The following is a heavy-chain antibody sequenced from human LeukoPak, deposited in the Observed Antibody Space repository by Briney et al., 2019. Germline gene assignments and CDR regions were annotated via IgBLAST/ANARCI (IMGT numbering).Heavy chain of an antibody. Sequence: SETLSLTCTVSGGSISSYYWSWIRQPPGKGLEWIGYIYYSGSTNYNPSLKSRVTISVDTSKNQFSLKLSSVTAADTAVYYCARHGGWLAPFGNWGQGTLVTVSS. D-gene: IGHD3-16*01. CDR1: GGSISSYY. V-gene: IGHV4-59*01. CDR3: ARHGGWLAPFGN. J-gene: IGHJ1*01. CDR2: IYYSGST.